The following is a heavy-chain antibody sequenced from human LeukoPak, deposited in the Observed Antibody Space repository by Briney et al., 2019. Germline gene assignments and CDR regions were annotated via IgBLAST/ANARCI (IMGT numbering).Heavy chain of an antibody. Sequence: SETLSLTCTVSGGFVSSGSYYWSWIRQPPGKGLEWIVYIYYSGSTNYNPSLKSRVTISVDTSKNQFSLKLSSVTAADTAVYYCARDWSCSSTSCLNDAFDIWGQGTMVTVSS. CDR3: ARDWSCSSTSCLNDAFDI. D-gene: IGHD2-2*01. V-gene: IGHV4-61*01. CDR2: IYYSGST. J-gene: IGHJ3*02. CDR1: GGFVSSGSYY.